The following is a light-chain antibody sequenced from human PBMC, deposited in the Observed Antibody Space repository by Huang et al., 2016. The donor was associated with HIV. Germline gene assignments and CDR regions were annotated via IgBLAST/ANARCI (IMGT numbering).Light chain of an antibody. J-gene: IGKJ2*01. CDR3: QQSYRAPRT. CDR1: QSIAKY. V-gene: IGKV1-39*01. CDR2: ATS. Sequence: DIQMTQSPSSLSASLGDRVIITCRASQSIAKYLNWYQQMPGKAPKLLISATSTLQSGVPSRFSGSGSGTDFTLSISGMQPEDTATYYCQQSYRAPRTFGQGTMVEF.